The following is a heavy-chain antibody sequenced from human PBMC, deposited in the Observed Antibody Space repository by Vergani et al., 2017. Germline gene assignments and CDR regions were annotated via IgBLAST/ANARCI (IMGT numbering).Heavy chain of an antibody. CDR2: INHSGST. Sequence: QLQLQESGPGLVKPSETLSLTCTVSGGSISSSSYYWGWIRQPPGKGLEWIGEINHSGSTNYNPSLKSRVTISVDTSKNQFSLKLSSVTAADTAVYYCARTPYYGSGAHFDYWGQGTLVTVSS. CDR1: GGSISSSSYY. J-gene: IGHJ4*02. D-gene: IGHD3-10*01. CDR3: ARTPYYGSGAHFDY. V-gene: IGHV4-39*07.